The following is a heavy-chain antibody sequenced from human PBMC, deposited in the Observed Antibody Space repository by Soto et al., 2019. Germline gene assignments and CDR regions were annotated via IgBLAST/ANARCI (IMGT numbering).Heavy chain of an antibody. CDR3: ARHGGYYENSGYYRPHFDY. D-gene: IGHD3-22*01. Sequence: LSLTCTVSGGSISSYYWSWIRQTPEKGLEWIGYVNDNWGSNYNPSLKSRVTISADTSKNQFSLKLTSVTAADTAVYYCARHGGYYENSGYYRPHFDYWGQGTLVTVSS. V-gene: IGHV4-59*08. CDR2: VNDNWGS. CDR1: GGSISSYY. J-gene: IGHJ4*02.